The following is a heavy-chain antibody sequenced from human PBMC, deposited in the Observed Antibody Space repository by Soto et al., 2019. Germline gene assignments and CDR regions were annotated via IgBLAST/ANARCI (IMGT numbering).Heavy chain of an antibody. D-gene: IGHD2-8*01. CDR1: GGSVSSVGYY. CDR2: ITYSGNT. V-gene: IGHV4-31*03. J-gene: IGHJ4*02. CDR3: VRGGSCTNGVCSVFDY. Sequence: PSETLSLTCTVSGGSVSSVGYYWSCIRQHPLKGLEWIGYITYSGNTYYNPSLESRVTMSADTSKNQFSLKLSSVTAADTAVYFCVRGGSCTNGVCSVFDYWGQGTLVTVSS.